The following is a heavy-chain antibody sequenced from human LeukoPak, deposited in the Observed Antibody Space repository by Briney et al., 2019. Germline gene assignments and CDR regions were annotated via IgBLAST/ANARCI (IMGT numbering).Heavy chain of an antibody. CDR2: IYWNDDK. D-gene: IGHD6-13*01. Sequence: SGPTLVKPTQTLTLTCTFSGVSLSTIGVGVGWIRQPPGKALEWLAVIYWNDDKRYSASLKSRLTVTKDTSKNHVVLTLTNMDPVDTATYFCAHTVMGAAGAFGFWGQGTLVTVSS. CDR3: AHTVMGAAGAFGF. V-gene: IGHV2-5*01. J-gene: IGHJ4*02. CDR1: GVSLSTIGVG.